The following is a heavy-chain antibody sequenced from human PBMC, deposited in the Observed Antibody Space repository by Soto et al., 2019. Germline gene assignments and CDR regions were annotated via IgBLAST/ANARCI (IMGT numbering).Heavy chain of an antibody. Sequence: PSETLSLTCTVSGGSISSYYWSWIRQPPGKGLEWIGYIYYSGSTNYNPSLKSRVTISVDTSKNQFSLKLSSVTAADTAVYYCARVIGDRVINWFDTWGQGTLVPVSS. CDR1: GGSISSYY. J-gene: IGHJ5*02. CDR2: IYYSGST. V-gene: IGHV4-59*01. CDR3: ARVIGDRVINWFDT.